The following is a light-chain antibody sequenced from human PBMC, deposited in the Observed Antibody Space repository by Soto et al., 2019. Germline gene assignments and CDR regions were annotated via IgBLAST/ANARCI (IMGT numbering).Light chain of an antibody. Sequence: EIVLTHSPATLSLSPGERATLSCRASHSLSTYLAWYQQKPGQAPRLLIYGASNRATGIPARFSGSGSGTDFALTISSLEPADFAIYYCQQRSNWLRTFGQGTKVEIK. CDR1: HSLSTY. CDR2: GAS. CDR3: QQRSNWLRT. V-gene: IGKV3-11*01. J-gene: IGKJ1*01.